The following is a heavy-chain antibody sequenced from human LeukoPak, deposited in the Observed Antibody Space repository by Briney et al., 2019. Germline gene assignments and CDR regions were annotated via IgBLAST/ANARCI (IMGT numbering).Heavy chain of an antibody. J-gene: IGHJ4*02. CDR1: GFTFSSYA. V-gene: IGHV3-30-3*01. CDR3: ARGNGLDY. CDR2: ISYDGSNK. D-gene: IGHD2-8*01. Sequence: GGSLRLSCAASGFTFSSYAIHWVRQAPGKGLEWVAVISYDGSNKYYADSVKGRFTISRDNSKNTLYLQMNSLRAEDTAVYYCARGNGLDYWGQGTLVTVSS.